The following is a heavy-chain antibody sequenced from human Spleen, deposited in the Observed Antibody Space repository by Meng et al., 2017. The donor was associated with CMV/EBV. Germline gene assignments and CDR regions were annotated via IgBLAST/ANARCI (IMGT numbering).Heavy chain of an antibody. CDR2: LYGGGTT. Sequence: LSLLCGASGFTVSSDYMSWVRQAPGKGLEWVSVLYGGGTTHYADSVKGRFTVSRDNSKNTVYLEMNSLRPEDTAVYFCARVWGWFDPWGQGTLVTVSS. CDR3: ARVWGWFDP. D-gene: IGHD3-16*01. J-gene: IGHJ5*02. V-gene: IGHV3-66*02. CDR1: GFTVSSDY.